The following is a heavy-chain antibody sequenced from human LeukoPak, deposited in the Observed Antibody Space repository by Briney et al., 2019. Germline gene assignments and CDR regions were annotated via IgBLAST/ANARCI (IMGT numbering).Heavy chain of an antibody. V-gene: IGHV1-18*04. CDR3: ARDRVGGDLTGVSLY. D-gene: IGHD4-17*01. CDR1: GYTFTDYY. J-gene: IGHJ4*01. CDR2: ISAYNGNT. Sequence: GASVKVSCKASGYTFTDYYFHWVRQAPGQGLEWMGWISAYNGNTHYAQKFRGRLTLTTETSTSTAYLELRSLKSDDTAVYYCARDRVGGDLTGVSLYWGQGTLVTVSS.